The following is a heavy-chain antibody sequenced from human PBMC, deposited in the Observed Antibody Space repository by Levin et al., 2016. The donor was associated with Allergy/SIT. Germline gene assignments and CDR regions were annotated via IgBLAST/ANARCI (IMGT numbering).Heavy chain of an antibody. CDR2: ISPVFAST. Sequence: SVKVSCKASGGTFSNFAIHWVRQAPGQGLEWMGKISPVFASTNYAQKFQDRLTITDYSTDTVYMELSSLTSADTAIYYCARGDSSLYHKNYGIDVWGQGTAVIVSS. J-gene: IGHJ6*02. CDR1: GGTFSNFA. D-gene: IGHD5-18*01. V-gene: IGHV1-69*13. CDR3: ARGDSSLYHKNYGIDV.